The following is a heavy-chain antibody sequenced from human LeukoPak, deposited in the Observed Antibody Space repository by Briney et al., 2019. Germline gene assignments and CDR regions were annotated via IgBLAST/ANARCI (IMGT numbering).Heavy chain of an antibody. Sequence: GASVKVSRKASGYTFTSYDINWVRQATGQGLEWMGWMNPNSGNTGYAQKFQGRVTMTRNTSISTAYMELSSLRSEDTAVYYCARVSQYSSGWYITWRLGMDVWGKGTTVTISS. V-gene: IGHV1-8*01. CDR3: ARVSQYSSGWYITWRLGMDV. D-gene: IGHD6-19*01. CDR1: GYTFTSYD. J-gene: IGHJ6*04. CDR2: MNPNSGNT.